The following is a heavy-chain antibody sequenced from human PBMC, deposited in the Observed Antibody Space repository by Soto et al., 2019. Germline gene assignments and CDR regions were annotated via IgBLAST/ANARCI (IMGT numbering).Heavy chain of an antibody. Sequence: QLQLQESGPGLVKPSETLSLTCTVSGGFISSSSYYWGWIRQPPGKGLEWIGSIYYSGRTYYNPSLKSRVTMSVDTSKNQFSLKLSAGTAADTAVYYCARRGPYYDILTGYLGWGQGTLVTVAS. D-gene: IGHD3-9*01. CDR3: ARRGPYYDILTGYLG. J-gene: IGHJ4*02. CDR1: GGFISSSSYY. CDR2: IYYSGRT. V-gene: IGHV4-39*01.